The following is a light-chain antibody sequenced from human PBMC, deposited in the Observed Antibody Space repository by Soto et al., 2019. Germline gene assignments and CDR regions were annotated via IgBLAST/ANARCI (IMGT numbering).Light chain of an antibody. CDR2: DVS. V-gene: IGLV2-14*01. CDR3: SSYTSSTSYV. CDR1: SSDVGGYNY. Sequence: LTQPASVSGSPGQSITISCTGTSSDVGGYNYVSWYQQHPGKAPKLMIYDVSNRPSGVSNRFSGSKSGNTASLTISGLQAEDEADYYCSSYTSSTSYVFGTGTKVTVL. J-gene: IGLJ1*01.